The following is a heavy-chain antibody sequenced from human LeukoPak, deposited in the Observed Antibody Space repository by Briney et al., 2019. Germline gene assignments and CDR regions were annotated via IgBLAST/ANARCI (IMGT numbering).Heavy chain of an antibody. CDR3: ARGDSSDY. CDR1: GGSISSTTYS. Sequence: SETLSLTCTVSGGSISSTTYSWGWIRQPPGKGLEWIGSIYYSGSPYYNPSLKSRVTISVDTSNNQFSLKLSSVTAADTAVYYCARGDSSDYWGQGTLVTVSS. D-gene: IGHD3/OR15-3a*01. J-gene: IGHJ4*02. CDR2: IYYSGSP. V-gene: IGHV4-39*07.